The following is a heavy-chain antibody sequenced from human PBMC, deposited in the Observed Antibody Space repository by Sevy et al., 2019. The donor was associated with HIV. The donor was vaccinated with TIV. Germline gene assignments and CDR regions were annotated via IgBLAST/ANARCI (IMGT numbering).Heavy chain of an antibody. CDR3: ARAGYYDSSGYYPLDY. J-gene: IGHJ4*02. V-gene: IGHV4-30-4*01. Sequence: SETLSLTCTVSGGSISSGDYYWSWIRQPPGKGLEWIGYIYYSWSTYYNPSLKSRVTISVDTSKNQFSLKLSSVTAADTAVYYCARAGYYDSSGYYPLDYWGQGTLVTVSS. D-gene: IGHD3-22*01. CDR1: GGSISSGDYY. CDR2: IYYSWST.